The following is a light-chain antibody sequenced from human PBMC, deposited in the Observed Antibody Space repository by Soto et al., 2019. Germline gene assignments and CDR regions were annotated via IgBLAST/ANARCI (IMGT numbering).Light chain of an antibody. V-gene: IGLV2-8*01. CDR2: EVN. J-gene: IGLJ1*01. CDR3: SSHGGNSPYV. CDR1: TSDIGGYDY. Sequence: QCALTQPPSESGSPGQSVAISCTGTTSDIGGYDYVSWYQQHPGKAPKLMIYEVNKRPSGVPDRFSGSKSGNTASLTVSGLQAEDEADYYCSSHGGNSPYVFGTGTKLTVL.